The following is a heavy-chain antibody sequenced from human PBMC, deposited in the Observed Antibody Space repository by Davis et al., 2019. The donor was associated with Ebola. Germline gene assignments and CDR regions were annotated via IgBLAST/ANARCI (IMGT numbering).Heavy chain of an antibody. V-gene: IGHV1-3*01. D-gene: IGHD3-9*01. CDR2: INAGNGNT. CDR3: ARGHRIDDILTAPGIVDY. CDR1: GYTFTSYA. Sequence: ASVKVSCKASGYTFTSYAMHWVRQAPGQRLEWMGWINAGNGNTKYSQKFQGRVTITRDTSASTAYMELSSLRSEDTAVYYCARGHRIDDILTAPGIVDYWGQGTLVTVSS. J-gene: IGHJ4*02.